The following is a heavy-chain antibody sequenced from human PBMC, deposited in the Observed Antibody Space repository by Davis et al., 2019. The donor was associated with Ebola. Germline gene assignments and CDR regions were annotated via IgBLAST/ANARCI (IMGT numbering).Heavy chain of an antibody. V-gene: IGHV3-74*01. Sequence: GESLKISCAASGFTFSSYWMHWVRQAPGKGLVWVSRIDSDESSTNYADSVKGRFTISRDNAKNTLYLQMNSLRAEDTAVYYCARDSREWLGPLWEYYGMDVWGQGTTVTVSS. CDR2: IDSDESST. CDR1: GFTFSSYW. J-gene: IGHJ6*02. CDR3: ARDSREWLGPLWEYYGMDV. D-gene: IGHD6-19*01.